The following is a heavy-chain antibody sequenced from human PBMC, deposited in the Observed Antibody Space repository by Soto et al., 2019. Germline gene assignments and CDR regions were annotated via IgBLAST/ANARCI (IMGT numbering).Heavy chain of an antibody. J-gene: IGHJ6*02. V-gene: IGHV1-69*01. D-gene: IGHD3-22*01. Sequence: VQLVQSGAEVKKPGSSVKVSCKASGGTFSSYAISWVRQAPGQGLECMGGIIPIFGTANYAQKFQGRVTITADESTSTAYMELSSLRSEDTAVYYCARIVVVIKSVYYYGMDVWCQGTTVTVSS. CDR2: IIPIFGTA. CDR1: GGTFSSYA. CDR3: ARIVVVIKSVYYYGMDV.